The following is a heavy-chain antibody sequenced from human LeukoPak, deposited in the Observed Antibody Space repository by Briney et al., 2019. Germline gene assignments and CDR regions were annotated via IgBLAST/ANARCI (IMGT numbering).Heavy chain of an antibody. J-gene: IGHJ4*02. CDR3: ATLGYPLDY. D-gene: IGHD2-15*01. CDR2: INHSGST. V-gene: IGHV4-39*07. Sequence: PSETLSLTCTVSGGSISSSSYYWGWIRQPPGKGLEWIGEINHSGSTNYNPSLKSRVTISVDTSKNQLSLKLSSVTAADTAVYYCATLGYPLDYWGQGTLVTVST. CDR1: GGSISSSSYY.